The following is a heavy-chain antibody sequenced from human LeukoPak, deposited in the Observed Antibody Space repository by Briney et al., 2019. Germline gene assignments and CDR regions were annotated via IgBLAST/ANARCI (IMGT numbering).Heavy chain of an antibody. J-gene: IGHJ6*02. CDR2: ISSNGGST. CDR1: GFTFSSYA. CDR3: ARAADYYGSGSYYNAVYYYGMDV. D-gene: IGHD3-10*01. V-gene: IGHV3-64*01. Sequence: GGSLRLSRAASGFTFSSYAMHWVRQAPGKGLEYVSAISSNGGSTYYANSVKGRFTISRDNSKNTLYLQMGSLRAEDMAVYYCARAADYYGSGSYYNAVYYYGMDVWGQGTTVTVSS.